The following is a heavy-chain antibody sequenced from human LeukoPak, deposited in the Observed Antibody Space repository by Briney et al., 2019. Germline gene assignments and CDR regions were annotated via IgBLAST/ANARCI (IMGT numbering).Heavy chain of an antibody. CDR1: RYTFSDHY. J-gene: IGHJ5*02. D-gene: IGHD3-10*01. V-gene: IGHV3-11*05. CDR2: ISPNSNDI. CDR3: AKDKKGEKAGFVP. Sequence: LRLFCAASRYTFSDHYMSWIRQAPGKGLEWNVYISPNSNDISYADSVKGRFTISRDNSKNTLYLQMNSLRAEDTAVYYCAKDKKGEKAGFVPWGHGTLVSVSS.